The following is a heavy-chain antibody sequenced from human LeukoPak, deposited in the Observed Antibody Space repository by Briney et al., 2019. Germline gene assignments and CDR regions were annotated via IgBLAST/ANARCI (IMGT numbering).Heavy chain of an antibody. CDR1: GYSFTSYW. CDR3: ARSSAPRLHFDY. Sequence: GESLKISCKDPGYSFTSYWIGWVRQVPGKGLEWMGIIYPGDSDTRYSPPFQGHVTISDDKSISTAYLQWSSLKASDTAMYYCARSSAPRLHFDYWGQGTLVTVSS. D-gene: IGHD5/OR15-5a*01. V-gene: IGHV5-51*01. CDR2: IYPGDSDT. J-gene: IGHJ4*02.